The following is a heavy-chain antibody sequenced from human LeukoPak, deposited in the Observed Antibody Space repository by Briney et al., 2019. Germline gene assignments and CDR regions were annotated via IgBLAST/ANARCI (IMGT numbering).Heavy chain of an antibody. CDR3: ARFATNFWSGYSFDY. CDR2: INPSGGST. V-gene: IGHV1-46*03. J-gene: IGHJ4*02. D-gene: IGHD3-3*01. Sequence: ASVKVSCKASGYTFTSYYMHWVRQAPGQGLEWTGIINPSGGSTSYAQKFQGRVTMTRDTSTSTVYMELSSLRSEDTAVYYCARFATNFWSGYSFDYWGQGTLVTVSS. CDR1: GYTFTSYY.